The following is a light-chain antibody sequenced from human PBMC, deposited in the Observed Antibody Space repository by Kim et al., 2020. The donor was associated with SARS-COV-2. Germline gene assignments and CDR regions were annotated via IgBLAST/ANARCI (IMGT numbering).Light chain of an antibody. CDR3: YSAADNT. CDR2: KDS. CDR1: VLAKKY. J-gene: IGLJ3*02. Sequence: SSELTQPSSVSVSPGQTARITCSGDVLAKKYARWFQQKPGQAPVLVIYKDSERPSGIPERFSGSSSGTTVTLTISGAQVEDEADYYCYSAADNTFGGGTQLTVL. V-gene: IGLV3-27*01.